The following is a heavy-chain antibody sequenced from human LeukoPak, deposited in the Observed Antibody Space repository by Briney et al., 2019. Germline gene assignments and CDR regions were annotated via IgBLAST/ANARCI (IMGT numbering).Heavy chain of an antibody. CDR1: GFTISSNY. Sequence: PGGSLRLSCAASGFTISSNYMSWVRQAPGKGLEWVSVLYSGGGTYYTDSVRGRFTISRDSSKNTLYLQMNSLRADDTAVYYCVGQTHKDYWGQGTLVTVSS. J-gene: IGHJ4*02. V-gene: IGHV3-53*01. CDR3: VGQTHKDY. CDR2: LYSGGGT.